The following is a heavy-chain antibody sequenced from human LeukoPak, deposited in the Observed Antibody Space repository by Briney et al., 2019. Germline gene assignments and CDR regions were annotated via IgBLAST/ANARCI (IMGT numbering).Heavy chain of an antibody. CDR3: ARDLKGDGYFDY. CDR1: GFTFSSYG. V-gene: IGHV3-33*01. CDR2: IWYDGSNK. Sequence: GGSLRLSCAASGFTFSSYGMHWVRQAPGKGLEWVAVIWYDGSNKYYADSVKDRFTISRDNSKNTLYLQMNSLRAEDTAVYYCARDLKGDGYFDYWGQGTLVTVSS. D-gene: IGHD2-21*02. J-gene: IGHJ4*02.